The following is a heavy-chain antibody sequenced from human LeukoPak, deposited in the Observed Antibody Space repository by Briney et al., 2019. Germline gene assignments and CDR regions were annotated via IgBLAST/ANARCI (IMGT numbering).Heavy chain of an antibody. CDR3: VKGLTAIRSF. CDR2: IGGDGGST. CDR1: GFTFSTYV. V-gene: IGHV3-64D*06. D-gene: IGHD2-21*02. J-gene: IGHJ4*02. Sequence: PGGSLRLSCSASGFTFSTYVMHWVRQAPGKGMDYVSGIGGDGGSTYYAASVKGRFTISRDNSKNTLYLQMSSLRPEDTAIYYCVKGLTAIRSFWGQGTLVIVSS.